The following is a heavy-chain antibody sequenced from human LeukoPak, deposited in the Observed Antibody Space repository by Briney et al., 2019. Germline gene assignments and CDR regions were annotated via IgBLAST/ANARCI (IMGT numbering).Heavy chain of an antibody. CDR2: IKQDGSEK. V-gene: IGHV3-7*01. CDR1: GFTFSNYW. CDR3: ERDLQTYYNFWSGSYRTDYYYYMDV. J-gene: IGHJ6*03. Sequence: GGSLRLSCAASGFTFSNYWMTWVRQAPGKGLEWVAIIKQDGSEKYYVDSVKGRFTISRDNAKSSLYLQMDRLRAEDTAVYYCERDLQTYYNFWSGSYRTDYYYYMDVRGKGTTVTVSS. D-gene: IGHD3-3*01.